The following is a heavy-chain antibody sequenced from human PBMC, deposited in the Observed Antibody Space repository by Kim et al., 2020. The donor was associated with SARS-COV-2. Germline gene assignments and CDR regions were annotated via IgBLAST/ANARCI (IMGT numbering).Heavy chain of an antibody. D-gene: IGHD1-20*01. CDR3: ARAYPPRAPRYTWNDVGPGDYYYYGMDV. CDR1: GYTFTGYY. CDR2: INPNSGGT. J-gene: IGHJ6*02. V-gene: IGHV1-2*04. Sequence: ASVKVSCKASGYTFTGYYMHWVRQAPGQGLEWMGWINPNSGGTNYAQKFQGWVTMTRDTSISTAYMELSRLRSDDTAVYYCARAYPPRAPRYTWNDVGPGDYYYYGMDVWGPGTTVTVSS.